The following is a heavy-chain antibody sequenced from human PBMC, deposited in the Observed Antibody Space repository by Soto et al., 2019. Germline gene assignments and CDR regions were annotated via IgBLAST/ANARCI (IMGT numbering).Heavy chain of an antibody. CDR1: GFTFSSYA. V-gene: IGHV3-23*01. J-gene: IGHJ4*02. CDR2: ISGSGGST. CDR3: ANPNYGSGSYYEGRLDY. D-gene: IGHD3-10*01. Sequence: PVGSLRLSCAASGFTFSSYAMSWVRQAPGKGLEWVPAISGSGGSTYYADSVKGRFTISRDNSKNTLYLQMNSLRAEDTAVYYCANPNYGSGSYYEGRLDYWGQGTLVTVSS.